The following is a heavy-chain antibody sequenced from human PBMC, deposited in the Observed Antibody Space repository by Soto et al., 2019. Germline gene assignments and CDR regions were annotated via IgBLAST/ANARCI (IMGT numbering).Heavy chain of an antibody. CDR1: GRTFVYAW. Sequence: EVQLVESGGGLVKPGGSLRISCTASGRTFVYAWMDWVRQAPGKRLEWVGRIKSQAGGGTIEYAAPVKGRFTSSRDDSKNTVYLQMDRLKTEDTAVYYCTHVSSVAHPFSYLWGPGTLVTVSS. V-gene: IGHV3-15*07. CDR2: IKSQAGGGTI. CDR3: THVSSVAHPFSYL. D-gene: IGHD3-10*01. J-gene: IGHJ4*02.